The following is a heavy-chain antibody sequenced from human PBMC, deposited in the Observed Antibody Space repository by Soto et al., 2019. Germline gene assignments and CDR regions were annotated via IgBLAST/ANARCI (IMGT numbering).Heavy chain of an antibody. Sequence: ASVKVSCKTSSYTFTSYGISWVRQAPGQGLEWMGWISVYNGNTIYAQKLQGRVTMTTDTSTSTAYMELRSLRSDDTDVYYCARDRDIVVVPGDFSNNYYGMDVCGPGPTVTVYS. D-gene: IGHD2-2*01. CDR2: ISVYNGNT. CDR3: ARDRDIVVVPGDFSNNYYGMDV. J-gene: IGHJ6*02. CDR1: SYTFTSYG. V-gene: IGHV1-18*04.